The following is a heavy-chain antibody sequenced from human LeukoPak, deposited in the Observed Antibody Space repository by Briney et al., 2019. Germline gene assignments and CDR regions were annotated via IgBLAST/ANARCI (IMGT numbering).Heavy chain of an antibody. J-gene: IGHJ4*02. CDR2: LYCGGTA. CDR1: GFTVRSNY. V-gene: IGHV3-66*01. D-gene: IGHD4-17*01. Sequence: PGGSLRLSCAASGFTVRSNYMSWVRQAPGKGLEWVSVLYCGGTANYADSVQGRFIISRDNSKNTLYLQMNSLRAEDTAVYYCARDHDDGDYFFDYWGQGTLVTVSS. CDR3: ARDHDDGDYFFDY.